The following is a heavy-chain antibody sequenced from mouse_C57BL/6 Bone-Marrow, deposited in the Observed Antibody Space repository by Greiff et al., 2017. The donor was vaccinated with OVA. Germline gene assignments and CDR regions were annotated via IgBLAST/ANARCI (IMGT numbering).Heavy chain of an antibody. Sequence: VQLQQSGPELVKPGASVKIPCKASGYTFTDYNMDWVKQSHGKSLEWIGDINPNNGGTIYNQKFKGKATLTVDKSSSTAYMELRSLTSEDTAVYYCARRVYYDYDEGFAYWGQGTLVTVSA. J-gene: IGHJ3*01. CDR3: ARRVYYDYDEGFAY. CDR1: GYTFTDYN. V-gene: IGHV1-18*01. D-gene: IGHD2-4*01. CDR2: INPNNGGT.